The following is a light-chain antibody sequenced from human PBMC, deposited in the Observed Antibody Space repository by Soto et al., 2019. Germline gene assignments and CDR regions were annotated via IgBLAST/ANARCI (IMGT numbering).Light chain of an antibody. CDR3: YSTDSSDNHRV. CDR2: DDS. J-gene: IGLJ2*01. Sequence: SYELTQLPSVSVSPGQTARITCSGDALPPQYVCWYQQKSGQAPVLVIYDDSKRPSGIPERFSGSSSGTVATLTISGAQVEDEADYYCYSTDSSDNHRVFGGGTKVTVL. V-gene: IGLV3-10*01. CDR1: ALPPQY.